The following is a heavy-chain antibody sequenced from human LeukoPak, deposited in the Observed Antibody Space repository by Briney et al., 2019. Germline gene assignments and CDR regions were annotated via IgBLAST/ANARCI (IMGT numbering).Heavy chain of an antibody. V-gene: IGHV3-21*01. CDR1: GFTFSSYS. CDR3: ARDQGIVGALDAFDI. Sequence: GGSLRLSCAASGFTFSSYSMNWVRQAPGKGLEWVPSISSSSSYIYYADSVKGRFTISRDNAKNSLYLQMNSLRAEDTAVYYCARDQGIVGALDAFDIWGQGTMVTVSS. CDR2: ISSSSSYI. J-gene: IGHJ3*02. D-gene: IGHD1-26*01.